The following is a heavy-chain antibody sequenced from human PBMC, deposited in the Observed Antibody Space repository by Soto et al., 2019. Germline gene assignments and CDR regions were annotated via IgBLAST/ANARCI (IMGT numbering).Heavy chain of an antibody. J-gene: IGHJ6*02. V-gene: IGHV4-39*01. CDR2: IYYSGST. Sequence: QLQLQESGPGLVKPSETLSLTCTVSGGSISSSSYYWGWIRQPPGKGLEWIGSIYYSGSTYYNPSLKRRVTISVDTSKNQFSLKLSSVTAADTAVYYCARLAPTVTYGMDVWGQGTTVTVSS. CDR1: GGSISSSSYY. D-gene: IGHD4-4*01. CDR3: ARLAPTVTYGMDV.